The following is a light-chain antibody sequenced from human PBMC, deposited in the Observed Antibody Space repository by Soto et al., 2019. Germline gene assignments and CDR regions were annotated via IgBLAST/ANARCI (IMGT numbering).Light chain of an antibody. V-gene: IGKV3-15*01. J-gene: IGKJ1*01. CDR3: QQYKEWPPWT. CDR2: GAY. CDR1: QSVITN. Sequence: EILLTQSPAKLSLSPGERATLSCSASQSVITNLAWYQQKPGQAPRLLIFGAYARATGVPARFSGTGSGTEFTLTISRLQSEDFAVYYCQQYKEWPPWTFGQGTKVDIK.